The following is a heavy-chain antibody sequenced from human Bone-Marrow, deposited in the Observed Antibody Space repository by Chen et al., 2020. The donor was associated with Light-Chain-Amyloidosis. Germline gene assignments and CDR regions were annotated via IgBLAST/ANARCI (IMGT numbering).Heavy chain of an antibody. D-gene: IGHD5-12*01. CDR2: IYPDDSDA. CDR1: GYTFPNYW. V-gene: IGHV5-51*01. CDR3: ARRRDGYNFDS. J-gene: IGHJ4*02. Sequence: EVQLEQSGPEVKKPGESLKISCKGSGYTFPNYWIGWVRQMPGKGLEWMGVIYPDDSDARYSPSFEGQVTISADKSITTAYLQWRSLKASDTAMYYCARRRDGYNFDSWGQGTLVTVSS.